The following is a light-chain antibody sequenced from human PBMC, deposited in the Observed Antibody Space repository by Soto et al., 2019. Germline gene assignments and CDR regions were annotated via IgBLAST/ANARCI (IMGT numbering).Light chain of an antibody. Sequence: EIVLTQSPGTLSLSPGERATLSCRASQSVSSSYLAWYQQKPGQAPRLLIYGASSRATGSPDRFSGSGSGTDFTLTISRLEPEDVAVYYCQQYGSSLWTFGQGTKVEIK. CDR2: GAS. CDR3: QQYGSSLWT. J-gene: IGKJ1*01. CDR1: QSVSSSY. V-gene: IGKV3-20*01.